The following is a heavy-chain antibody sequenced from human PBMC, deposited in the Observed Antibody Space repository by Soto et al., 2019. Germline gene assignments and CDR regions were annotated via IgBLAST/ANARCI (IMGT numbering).Heavy chain of an antibody. CDR1: GFTFGAHP. V-gene: IGHV3-23*01. Sequence: DVQLLESGGGLVQPGGSLRVSCAASGFTFGAHPMSWVRQAPGKGLEWVSTISGYGGNTYYPDSLKGRFTISRDNSKNTRSLQIHSLREADTAIDYCAKQRTTVTTSFDYWGQGTLVTVSS. CDR3: AKQRTTVTTSFDY. D-gene: IGHD4-17*01. J-gene: IGHJ4*02. CDR2: ISGYGGNT.